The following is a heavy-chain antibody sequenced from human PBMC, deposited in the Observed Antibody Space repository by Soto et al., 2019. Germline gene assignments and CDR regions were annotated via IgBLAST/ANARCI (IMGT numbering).Heavy chain of an antibody. Sequence: EVQLVESGGGLVQPGGSLRLSCATSGFTFSDHYLEWVRQAPGKGLEWVGRSRKRARSYTTEYAASVKGRFTISRDDSKNSLYLQVNSLTTDDTAVYYCVLWVRGVINYWGQGTLVTVSS. CDR3: VLWVRGVINY. D-gene: IGHD3-10*01. CDR1: GFTFSDHY. CDR2: SRKRARSYTT. V-gene: IGHV3-72*01. J-gene: IGHJ4*02.